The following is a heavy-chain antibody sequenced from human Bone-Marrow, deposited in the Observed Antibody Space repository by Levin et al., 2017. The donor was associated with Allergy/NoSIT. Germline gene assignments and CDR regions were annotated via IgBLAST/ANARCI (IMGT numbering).Heavy chain of an antibody. CDR1: GFTFSTYG. CDR2: ISASGGDT. J-gene: IGHJ5*02. CDR3: AKHRSPFYEILTGSDH. D-gene: IGHD3-9*01. V-gene: IGHV3-23*01. Sequence: PGGSLRLSCVASGFTFSTYGMSWVRQAPGKGLEWVSSISASGGDTFYADSVEGRFTVSRDRSINTLYLQMSSLKAEDTGVYYCAKHRSPFYEILTGSDHWGQGTLVTVSS.